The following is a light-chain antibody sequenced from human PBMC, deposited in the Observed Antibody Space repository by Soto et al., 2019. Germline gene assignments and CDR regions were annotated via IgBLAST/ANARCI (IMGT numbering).Light chain of an antibody. CDR3: QQYNNWPQT. J-gene: IGKJ1*01. CDR1: QSVSSS. CDR2: GAS. V-gene: IGKV3-15*01. Sequence: EIVMTQSPFTLSVSPGERSTLSCRASQSVSSSLAWYQQKPGQAPRLLIYGASTRATGIPARFSGSGSGTEFTLTISSLQSEDFAVYYCQQYNNWPQTFGQGTKVDIK.